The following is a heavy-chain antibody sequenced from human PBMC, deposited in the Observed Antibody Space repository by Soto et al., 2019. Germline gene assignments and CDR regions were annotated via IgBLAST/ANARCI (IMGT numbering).Heavy chain of an antibody. CDR2: ISAYNGNT. CDR3: ARELLLWFGVGYYYYGMDV. Sequence: ASVKVSCKASGYTFTSYGISWVRQAPGQGLEWMGWISAYNGNTNYAQKLQGRVTMTTDTSTSTAYMELRSLRSDDTAVYYCARELLLWFGVGYYYYGMDVWGQGTTVTVSS. J-gene: IGHJ6*02. V-gene: IGHV1-18*01. CDR1: GYTFTSYG. D-gene: IGHD3-10*01.